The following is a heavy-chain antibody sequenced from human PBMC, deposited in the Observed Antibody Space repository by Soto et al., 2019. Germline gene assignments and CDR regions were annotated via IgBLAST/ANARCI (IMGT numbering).Heavy chain of an antibody. Sequence: ASVKVSCKASGYTFTSYGISWVRQAPGQGLEWMGWISAYNGNTNYAQKLQGRVTMTIDTSTGKAYMELRSLRTDVTAVYYCARDGDCSGGSCYPYYYYGMDVWGQGTTVTVSS. CDR1: GYTFTSYG. CDR3: ARDGDCSGGSCYPYYYYGMDV. J-gene: IGHJ6*02. V-gene: IGHV1-18*01. D-gene: IGHD2-15*01. CDR2: ISAYNGNT.